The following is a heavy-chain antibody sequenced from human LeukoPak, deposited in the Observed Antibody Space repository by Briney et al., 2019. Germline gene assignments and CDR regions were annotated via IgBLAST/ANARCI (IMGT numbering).Heavy chain of an antibody. V-gene: IGHV4-59*08. CDR1: GGSINSHY. Sequence: SETLSLTCAVSGGSINSHYWGWIRQPPGKGLQWIGDIYYTGKNNYNPSLKSRVTISLDTSRDHLSLNLTSVLAADTAIYYCVRRDTGWNYFDYWGQGILVTVSS. J-gene: IGHJ4*02. D-gene: IGHD6-19*01. CDR3: VRRDTGWNYFDY. CDR2: IYYTGKN.